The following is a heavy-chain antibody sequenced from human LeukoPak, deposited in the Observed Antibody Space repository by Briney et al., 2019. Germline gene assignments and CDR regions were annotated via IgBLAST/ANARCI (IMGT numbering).Heavy chain of an antibody. D-gene: IGHD1-1*01. V-gene: IGHV3-72*01. CDR2: TRNKAVSYTT. Sequence: PGGSLRLSCAASGFTFSNYWMTWVRQAPGKGLEWVGRTRNKAVSYTTQYAASVEGRFTISRDDSKNSVYLQMNSLKTEDTAVYYCARAFFSDNYHYPFDMWGQGTMVTVSS. J-gene: IGHJ3*02. CDR1: GFTFSNYW. CDR3: ARAFFSDNYHYPFDM.